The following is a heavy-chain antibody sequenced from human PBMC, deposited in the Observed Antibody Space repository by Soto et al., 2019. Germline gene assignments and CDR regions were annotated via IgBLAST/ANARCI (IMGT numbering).Heavy chain of an antibody. CDR3: SGLPYDYIDYGPDY. D-gene: IGHD3-16*01. Sequence: GGSLRLSCTASGITFSGSAIHWVRQASGRGLEWLGRIRTKSNGFATAYAVSLKGRFTVSRDDSKNTAYLQINSLKTEDTAVYYCSGLPYDYIDYGPDYWGQGTLVTVYS. V-gene: IGHV3-73*01. CDR2: IRTKSNGFAT. CDR1: GITFSGSA. J-gene: IGHJ4*02.